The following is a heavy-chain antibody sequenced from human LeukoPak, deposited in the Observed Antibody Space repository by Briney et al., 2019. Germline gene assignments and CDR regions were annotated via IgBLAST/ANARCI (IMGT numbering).Heavy chain of an antibody. J-gene: IGHJ4*02. CDR1: GGSFSGYY. D-gene: IGHD3-10*01. Sequence: SETPSLTCAVYGGSFSGYYWSWIRQPPGKGLEWIREINHSGSTNYNPSLKSRVTISVDTSKKQFSLKLSSVTAADTAMYYCAGPWGYGSGIWGQGTLVTVSS. CDR3: AGPWGYGSGI. CDR2: INHSGST. V-gene: IGHV4-34*01.